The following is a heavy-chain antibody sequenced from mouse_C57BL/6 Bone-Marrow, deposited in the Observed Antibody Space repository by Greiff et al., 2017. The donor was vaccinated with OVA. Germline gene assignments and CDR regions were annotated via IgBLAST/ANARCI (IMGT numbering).Heavy chain of an antibody. CDR2: IHPNSGST. J-gene: IGHJ4*01. V-gene: IGHV1-64*01. CDR1: GYTFTSYW. D-gene: IGHD2-4*01. CDR3: ARWSYEYDGGDYAMDY. Sequence: QVQLQQPGAELVKPGASVKLSCKASGYTFTSYWMHWVKQRPGQGLEWIGMIHPNSGSTNYNEKFKSKATLTVDKSSSTAYMQLSSLTSEDSAVYYCARWSYEYDGGDYAMDYWGQGTSVTVSS.